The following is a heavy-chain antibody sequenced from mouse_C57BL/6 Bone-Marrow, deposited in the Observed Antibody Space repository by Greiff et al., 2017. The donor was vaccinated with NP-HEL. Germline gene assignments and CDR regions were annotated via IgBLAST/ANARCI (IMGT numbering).Heavy chain of an antibody. D-gene: IGHD1-1*01. Sequence: VQLQQSGAELVRPGASVKLSCTASGFNITDDYMHWVKQRPEQGLEWIGWIDPENGDTEYASKFQGKATITADTSSNTAYLKLSSLTSEDTAVYYCTTGGSSPYAMDYWGQGTSVTVSS. CDR3: TTGGSSPYAMDY. V-gene: IGHV14-4*01. CDR2: IDPENGDT. CDR1: GFNITDDY. J-gene: IGHJ4*01.